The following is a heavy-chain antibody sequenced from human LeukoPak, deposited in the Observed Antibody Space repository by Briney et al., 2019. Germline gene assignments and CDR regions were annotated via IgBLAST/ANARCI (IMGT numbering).Heavy chain of an antibody. D-gene: IGHD1-26*01. CDR1: GYTFTDYY. CDR2: INPNSGDT. CDR3: ARDSDSGTSWTNWFDP. V-gene: IGHV1-2*02. Sequence: ASVKVSCKSSGYTFTDYYMHWVRRAPGQGLQWMGWINPNSGDTNYAQNFQGRVTMTRDTSISTGYMELSRLRSGDTAMYYCARDSDSGTSWTNWFDPWGQGTLVTVSS. J-gene: IGHJ5*02.